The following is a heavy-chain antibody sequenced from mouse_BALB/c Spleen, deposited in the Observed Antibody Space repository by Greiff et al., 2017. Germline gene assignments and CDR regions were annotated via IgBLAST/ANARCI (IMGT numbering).Heavy chain of an antibody. Sequence: QVQLQQSGPELVKPGASVRISCKASGYTFTSYYMPWVSQRPEQGLEWIGWIYPGNVNTKYNESFKGKVTLTADKSSSTAYMQLSSLTSEDSAVYFCARSNGNYGDWYFEVWGAGTTVTVSS. CDR2: IYPGNVNT. J-gene: IGHJ1*01. CDR3: ARSNGNYGDWYFEV. D-gene: IGHD2-1*01. CDR1: GYTFTSYY. V-gene: IGHV1S56*01.